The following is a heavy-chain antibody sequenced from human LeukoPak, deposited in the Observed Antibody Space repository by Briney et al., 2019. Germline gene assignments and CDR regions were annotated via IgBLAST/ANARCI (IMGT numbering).Heavy chain of an antibody. Sequence: GRSLRLSCAASGFTFDDYAMHWVRQAPGKGLEWVSGISWNSGSIGYADSVKGRFTISRDNAKNSLYLQMNSLRAEDTALYYCAKGRGGSSISCLDYWGQGTLVTVSS. CDR1: GFTFDDYA. D-gene: IGHD2-2*01. V-gene: IGHV3-9*01. J-gene: IGHJ4*02. CDR3: AKGRGGSSISCLDY. CDR2: ISWNSGSI.